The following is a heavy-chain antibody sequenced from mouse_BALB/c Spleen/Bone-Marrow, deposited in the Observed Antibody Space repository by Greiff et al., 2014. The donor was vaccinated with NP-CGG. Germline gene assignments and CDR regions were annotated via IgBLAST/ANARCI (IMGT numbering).Heavy chain of an antibody. V-gene: IGHV3-1*02. CDR1: GYSITSGYS. D-gene: IGHD2-2*01. J-gene: IGHJ3*01. Sequence: VQLKESGPDLVKPSQSLSLTCTVTGYSITSGYSWHWIRQFPGNKLEWMGYIHYSGSTNYNPTLKSRISITRDTSKNQFFLQLNSVTTEDTATYYCARRVRGYDVSAWFAYWGQGTLVTVST. CDR2: IHYSGST. CDR3: ARRVRGYDVSAWFAY.